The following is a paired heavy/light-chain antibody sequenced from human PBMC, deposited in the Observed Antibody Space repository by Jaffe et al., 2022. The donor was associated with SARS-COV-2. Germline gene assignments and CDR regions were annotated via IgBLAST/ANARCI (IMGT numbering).Light chain of an antibody. V-gene: IGLV2-14*01. Sequence: QSALTQPASVSGSPGQSITISCTGTSSDVGGYNYVSWYQQHPGKAPKLMIYEVSNRPSGVPDRFSGSKSGNTASLTISGLQAEDEADYYCSSYTSSSTLRVFGGGTKLTVL. J-gene: IGLJ3*02. CDR2: EVS. CDR3: SSYTSSSTLRV. CDR1: SSDVGGYNY.
Heavy chain of an antibody. D-gene: IGHD6-13*01. Sequence: QVQLQESGPGLVKPSETLSLTCTVSGGSISSYYWSWIRQPPGKGLEWIGYIYYSGSTNYNPSLKSRVTISVDTSKNQFSLKLSSVTAADTAVYYCARENLVAGTDAKYYYYYYGMDVWGQGTTVTVSS. CDR3: ARENLVAGTDAKYYYYYYGMDV. V-gene: IGHV4-59*01. CDR1: GGSISSYY. J-gene: IGHJ6*02. CDR2: IYYSGST.